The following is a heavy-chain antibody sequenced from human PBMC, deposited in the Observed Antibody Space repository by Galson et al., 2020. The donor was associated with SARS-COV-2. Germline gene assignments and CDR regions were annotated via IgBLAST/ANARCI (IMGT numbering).Heavy chain of an antibody. V-gene: IGHV2-70*01. CDR3: ARIQSGSSGWLCGTYYYYGMDV. CDR1: GFSLSTSGMC. CDR2: IDWDDDK. J-gene: IGHJ6*02. D-gene: IGHD6-19*01. Sequence: SGPTLVKPTQTLTLTCTFSGFSLSTSGMCVSWIRQPPGKALEWLALIDWDDDKYYSTSLKTRLTISKDTSKNQVVLTMTNMDPVDTATYYCARIQSGSSGWLCGTYYYYGMDVWGQGTTVAVSS.